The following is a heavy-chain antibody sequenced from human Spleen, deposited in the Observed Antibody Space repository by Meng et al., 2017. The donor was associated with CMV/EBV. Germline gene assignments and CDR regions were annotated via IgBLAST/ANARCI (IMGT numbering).Heavy chain of an antibody. Sequence: ASVKVSCKTSGYTFTDYGVSWVRQAPGQGLEWMGWMSGYNGNTNYAQKFQGRVTMTADTSTTTAYMELRSLRSDDTAVYYCARDTPTWFGELLDHYNGMDVWGQGTTVTVSS. CDR2: MSGYNGNT. V-gene: IGHV1-18*01. D-gene: IGHD3-10*01. CDR3: ARDTPTWFGELLDHYNGMDV. J-gene: IGHJ6*02. CDR1: GYTFTDYG.